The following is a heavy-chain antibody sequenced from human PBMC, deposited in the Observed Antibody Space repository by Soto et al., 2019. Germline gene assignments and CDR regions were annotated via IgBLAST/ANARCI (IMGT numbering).Heavy chain of an antibody. CDR3: ARLRTLHSPGLDAFDI. CDR1: GFTFSSYS. V-gene: IGHV3-21*01. J-gene: IGHJ3*02. Sequence: PGGSLRLSCAASGFTFSSYSMNWVRQAPGKGLEWVSSISSSSSYIYYADSVKGRFTISRDNAKNTLYLQMNSLRAEDTAVYYCARLRTLHSPGLDAFDIWGQGTMVTVSS. CDR2: ISSSSSYI. D-gene: IGHD5-18*01.